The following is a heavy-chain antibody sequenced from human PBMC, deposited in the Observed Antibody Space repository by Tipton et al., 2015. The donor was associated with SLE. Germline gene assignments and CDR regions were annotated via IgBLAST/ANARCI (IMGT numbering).Heavy chain of an antibody. J-gene: IGHJ4*02. D-gene: IGHD4-23*01. Sequence: TLSLTCTVSGGSISNYYWSWIRQPPGKGLEWIGEINHSGITNYNPSLKSRVTISVDTSMNQFSLKLSSVTAADTAVYYCARGYGGNWGQGTLLTVSS. V-gene: IGHV4-34*01. CDR1: GGSISNYY. CDR2: INHSGIT. CDR3: ARGYGGN.